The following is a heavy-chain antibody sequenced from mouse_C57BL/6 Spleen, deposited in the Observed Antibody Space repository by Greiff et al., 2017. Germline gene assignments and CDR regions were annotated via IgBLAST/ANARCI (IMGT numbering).Heavy chain of an antibody. Sequence: DVKLQESGPGMVKPSQSLSLTCTVTGYSITSGYDWHWIRHFPGNKLEWMGYISYSGSTNYNPSLKSRISITHDTSKNHFFLKLNSVTTEDTATYYCARGPHYYGSSYGAMDYWGQGTSVTVSS. CDR3: ARGPHYYGSSYGAMDY. V-gene: IGHV3-1*01. D-gene: IGHD1-1*01. CDR1: GYSITSGYD. J-gene: IGHJ4*01. CDR2: ISYSGST.